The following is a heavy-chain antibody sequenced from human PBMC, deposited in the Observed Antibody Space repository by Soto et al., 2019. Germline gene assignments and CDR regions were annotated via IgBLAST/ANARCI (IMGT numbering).Heavy chain of an antibody. D-gene: IGHD3-22*01. J-gene: IGHJ6*02. Sequence: PGGSLRLSCAASGFTFSSYGMHWVRQAPGKGLEGVAVISYDGSNKYYADSVKGRFTISRDNSKNTLYLQMNSLRAEDTAVYYCAKEAITMIYSGMDVWGQGTTATVSS. CDR3: AKEAITMIYSGMDV. V-gene: IGHV3-30*18. CDR1: GFTFSSYG. CDR2: ISYDGSNK.